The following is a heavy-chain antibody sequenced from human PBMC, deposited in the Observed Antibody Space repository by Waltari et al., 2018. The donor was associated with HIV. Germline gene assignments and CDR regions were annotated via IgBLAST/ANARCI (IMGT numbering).Heavy chain of an antibody. CDR3: ARDGPAPKNIYHYYGMDV. CDR2: ISYEVTNK. J-gene: IGHJ6*02. V-gene: IGHV3-30-3*01. D-gene: IGHD2-2*01. CDR1: RYIFSGYA. Sequence: QVQLVESGGGVVRPGRSLRLSCAASRYIFSGYAMHWVRQPPGNGMEWVAVISYEVTNKYSAESVRGRFTISRDNSENTLYLEMNSLKPDDTAVYYCARDGPAPKNIYHYYGMDVWGQGTTVTVSS.